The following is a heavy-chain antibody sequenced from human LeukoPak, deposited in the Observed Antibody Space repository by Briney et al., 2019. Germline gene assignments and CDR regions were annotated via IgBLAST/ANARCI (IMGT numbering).Heavy chain of an antibody. CDR3: ARDRITWYNYYYYGMDV. Sequence: PGGSLRLSCAASGFTVSSNYMSWVRQAPGKGLEWVSVIYSGGSTYYADSVKGRFTISRDNSKNTLYLQMNSLRAEDTAVYYCARDRITWYNYYYYGMDVWGQGTTVTVSS. CDR1: GFTVSSNY. CDR2: IYSGGST. J-gene: IGHJ6*02. V-gene: IGHV3-53*01. D-gene: IGHD6-13*01.